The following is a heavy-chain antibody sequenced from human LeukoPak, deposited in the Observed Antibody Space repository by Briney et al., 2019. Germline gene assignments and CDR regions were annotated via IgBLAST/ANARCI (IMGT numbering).Heavy chain of an antibody. V-gene: IGHV4-4*07. D-gene: IGHD1-26*01. J-gene: IGHJ4*02. CDR1: GGSISSYY. Sequence: SETLSLTCTVSGGSISSYYWSWIRQPAGTALEWIGRIYTSGTITYNPSLKSRVTMSVDTSKNQFSLKLSSVTAADTAVYYCARSPYLRTYGYGPWELPVSYFDYWGQGTLVTVSS. CDR2: IYTSGTI. CDR3: ARSPYLRTYGYGPWELPVSYFDY.